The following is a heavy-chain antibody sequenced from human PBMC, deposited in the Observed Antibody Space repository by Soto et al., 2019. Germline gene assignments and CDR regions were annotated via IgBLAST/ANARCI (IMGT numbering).Heavy chain of an antibody. CDR2: VSHDGRNT. D-gene: IGHD6-19*01. CDR3: AEGGPQWLVTSDFNY. CDR1: GFTFSDYA. J-gene: IGHJ4*02. Sequence: VQLVDSGGGVVQPGRSLRLSCAASGFTFSDYAMHWVRQAPGKGLEWVAVVSHDGRNTHYADSVKGRFTISRDSSKNTVSLEMTSLGAEDTAVYYVAEGGPQWLVTSDFNYVGQGAVFTVSS. V-gene: IGHV3-30*03.